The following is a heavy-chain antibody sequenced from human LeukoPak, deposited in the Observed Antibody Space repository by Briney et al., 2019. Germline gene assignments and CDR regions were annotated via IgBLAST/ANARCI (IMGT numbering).Heavy chain of an antibody. CDR1: GYTFTGYY. D-gene: IGHD3-10*01. CDR3: ARGRITMVRGVPYNWFDP. J-gene: IGHJ5*02. CDR2: INPNSGGT. V-gene: IGHV1-2*02. Sequence: ASVKVSCKASGYTFTGYYMHWVRQAPGQGLERMGWINPNSGGTNYAQKFQGRVTMTRDTSISTAYMELSRLRSDDTAVYYCARGRITMVRGVPYNWFDPWGQGTLVTVSS.